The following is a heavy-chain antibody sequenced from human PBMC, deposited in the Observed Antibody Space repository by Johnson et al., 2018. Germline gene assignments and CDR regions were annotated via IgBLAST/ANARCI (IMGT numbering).Heavy chain of an antibody. CDR2: ISASGRST. J-gene: IGHJ6*03. D-gene: IGHD3-10*01. Sequence: VQLVESGGALVQPGGSXRLSCAASGFTLNTSAMNWVRQAPGTGLAWVPSISASGRSTYYTDPVKGRFTISRDNSKNTLFLQMNSLRVEDTAVYYCAKGSSTVRGVFDYNYMDVWGKGTTVTVSS. CDR3: AKGSSTVRGVFDYNYMDV. V-gene: IGHV3-23*04. CDR1: GFTLNTSA.